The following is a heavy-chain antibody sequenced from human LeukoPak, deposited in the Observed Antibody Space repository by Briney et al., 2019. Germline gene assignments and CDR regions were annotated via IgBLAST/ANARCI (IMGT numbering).Heavy chain of an antibody. V-gene: IGHV4-61*02. Sequence: SETLPLTCTVSGGSISSGSYYWSWVRQPAGKGLEWIGRIYTSGSTNYNPSLKSRVTISVDTSKNQFSLKLSSVTAADTAVYYCATSYYYDSSGYYENWFDHWGQGTLVTVSS. CDR1: GGSISSGSYY. J-gene: IGHJ5*02. CDR2: IYTSGST. CDR3: ATSYYYDSSGYYENWFDH. D-gene: IGHD3-22*01.